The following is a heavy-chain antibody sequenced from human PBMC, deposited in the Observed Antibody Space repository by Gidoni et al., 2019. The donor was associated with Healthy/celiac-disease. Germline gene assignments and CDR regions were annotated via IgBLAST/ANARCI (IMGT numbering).Heavy chain of an antibody. Sequence: GYTFTSYGIIWVRQAPGQGLEWMGWISAYNGNTNYAQKLQGRVTMTTDTSTSTAYMELRSLRSDDTAVYYCARDRPGRRAKNYYYYYGMDVWGQGTTVTVSS. V-gene: IGHV1-18*01. J-gene: IGHJ6*02. CDR2: ISAYNGNT. CDR3: ARDRPGRRAKNYYYYYGMDV. CDR1: GYTFTSYG.